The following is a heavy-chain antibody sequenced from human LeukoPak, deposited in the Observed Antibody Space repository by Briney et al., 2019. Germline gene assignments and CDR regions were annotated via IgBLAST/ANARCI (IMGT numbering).Heavy chain of an antibody. CDR1: GFTFSSYG. J-gene: IGHJ4*02. D-gene: IGHD3-22*01. Sequence: GGSLRLSCAASGFTFSSYGMHWVRQAPGKGLEWVAVISYDGSNKYYADSVKGRFTISRDNSKNTLYLQMNSLRAEDTAVYYCAKDVKGDYYDSSEIDYWGQGTLVTVSS. CDR2: ISYDGSNK. V-gene: IGHV3-30*18. CDR3: AKDVKGDYYDSSEIDY.